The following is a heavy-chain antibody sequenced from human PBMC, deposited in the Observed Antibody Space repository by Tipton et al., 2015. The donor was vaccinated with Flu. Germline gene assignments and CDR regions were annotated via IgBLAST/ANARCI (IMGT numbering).Heavy chain of an antibody. CDR1: GGSISNYY. D-gene: IGHD4-23*01. Sequence: TLSLTCTVSGGSISNYYWGWIRQPAGKGLEFIGRMYASGGTNYNPSLKSRVTISVDTSKNQFSLKPSSVTAADTAVYYCARVGVVTPFDYWGQGTLVTVSS. CDR2: MYASGGT. J-gene: IGHJ4*02. V-gene: IGHV4-4*07. CDR3: ARVGVVTPFDY.